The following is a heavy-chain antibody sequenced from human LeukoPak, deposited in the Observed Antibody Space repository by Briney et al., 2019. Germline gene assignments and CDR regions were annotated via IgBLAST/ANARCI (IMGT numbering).Heavy chain of an antibody. CDR1: GGSISSSSYH. V-gene: IGHV4-39*01. J-gene: IGHJ4*02. D-gene: IGHD4-17*01. CDR2: IYYSGST. CDR3: ARLMTTVTEFDY. Sequence: TPSETLSLTCTVSGGSISSSSYHWGWIRQPPGKGLEWIGSIYYSGSTYYNPSLKSRVTISVDTSKNQFSLKLSSVTAADTAVYYCARLMTTVTEFDYWGQGTLVTVSS.